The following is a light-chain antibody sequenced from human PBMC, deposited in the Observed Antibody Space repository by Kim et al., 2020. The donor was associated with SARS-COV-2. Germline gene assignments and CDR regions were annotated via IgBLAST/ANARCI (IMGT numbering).Light chain of an antibody. CDR2: RNN. J-gene: IGLJ1*01. CDR1: SSNIGSNY. CDR3: AAWDDSLSGLYV. Sequence: QRVTISCSGSSSNIGSNYVYWYQQLPGTATKLLIYRNNQRPSGVPDRFSGSKSGTSASLAISGLRSEDEADYYCAAWDDSLSGLYVFGTGTKVTVL. V-gene: IGLV1-47*01.